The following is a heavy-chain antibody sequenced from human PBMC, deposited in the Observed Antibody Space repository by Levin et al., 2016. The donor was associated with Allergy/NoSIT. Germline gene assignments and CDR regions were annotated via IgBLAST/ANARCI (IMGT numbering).Heavy chain of an antibody. V-gene: IGHV1-69*10. Sequence: WVRQAPGQGLEWMGGIIPILGIANYAQKFQGRVTITADESTSTAYMELSSLRSEDTAVYYCAKLPKYNWNGPSYYGMDVWGQGTTVTVSS. CDR2: IIPILGIA. CDR3: AKLPKYNWNGPSYYGMDV. J-gene: IGHJ6*02. D-gene: IGHD1-20*01.